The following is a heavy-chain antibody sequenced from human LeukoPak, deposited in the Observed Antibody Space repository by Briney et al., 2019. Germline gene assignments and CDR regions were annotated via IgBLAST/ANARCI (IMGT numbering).Heavy chain of an antibody. Sequence: SETLSLTCAVYGGSFSGYYWSWIRQPPGKGLEWIGEINHSGSTYYNPSLKSRVTISVDTSKNQFSLKLSSVTAADTAVYYCARRLENRITMVRGTLKPYFDYWGQGTLVTVSS. CDR2: INHSGST. D-gene: IGHD3-10*01. CDR3: ARRLENRITMVRGTLKPYFDY. J-gene: IGHJ4*02. V-gene: IGHV4-34*01. CDR1: GGSFSGYY.